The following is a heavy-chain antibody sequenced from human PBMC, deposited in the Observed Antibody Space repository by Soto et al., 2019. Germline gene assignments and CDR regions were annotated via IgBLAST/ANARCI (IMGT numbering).Heavy chain of an antibody. Sequence: ASVKVSCKASGHTFTRSYMSIVRPTPAQGREWVGIINTSVGSTSYVQKFQGRVTMTRDTSTSTVYMELSSLRSEDTAVYYCASGSMIVVGGAFDIWGQGTMVTVSS. J-gene: IGHJ3*02. CDR1: GHTFTRSY. CDR3: ASGSMIVVGGAFDI. CDR2: INTSVGST. D-gene: IGHD3-22*01. V-gene: IGHV1-46*03.